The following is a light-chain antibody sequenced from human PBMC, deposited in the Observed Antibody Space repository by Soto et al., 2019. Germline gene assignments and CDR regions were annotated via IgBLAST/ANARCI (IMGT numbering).Light chain of an antibody. Sequence: DIQMTHSPSSLSASVGDRVTITCRASQSISSYLNWYQQKPGKAHKXLIYAASSLQSGVPSRFSGSGSGTDVTLTISSLQPEDFATYYCQQSYSTPITFGQGTRLEIK. CDR3: QQSYSTPIT. J-gene: IGKJ5*01. CDR1: QSISSY. CDR2: AAS. V-gene: IGKV1-39*01.